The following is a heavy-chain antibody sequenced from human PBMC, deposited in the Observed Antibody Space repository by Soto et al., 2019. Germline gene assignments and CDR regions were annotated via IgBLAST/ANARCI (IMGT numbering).Heavy chain of an antibody. CDR1: GYTFTGYY. Sequence: ASVKVSCKASGYTFTGYYMHWVRQAPGQGLEWMGWINPNSGGTNYAQKFQGRVTMTRDTSISTAYMELSRLRSDDTAVYYCARVVYYDSSGSPDAAFDVWGQGTMVTVSS. V-gene: IGHV1-2*02. CDR2: INPNSGGT. D-gene: IGHD3-22*01. J-gene: IGHJ3*01. CDR3: ARVVYYDSSGSPDAAFDV.